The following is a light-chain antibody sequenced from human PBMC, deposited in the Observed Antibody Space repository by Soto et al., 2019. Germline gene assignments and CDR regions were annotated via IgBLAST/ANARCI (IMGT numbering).Light chain of an antibody. J-gene: IGLJ1*01. Sequence: SALTQPPSASGSPGQSLTISCAGTGSDVGAYKYISWYQQHPGKAPKLIIYEVDKRPSGVPDRFSGSKSGNTASLTVSGLQAEDEADYYCSSYAGSSNVFGTGTKVTVL. CDR3: SSYAGSSNV. V-gene: IGLV2-8*01. CDR2: EVD. CDR1: GSDVGAYKY.